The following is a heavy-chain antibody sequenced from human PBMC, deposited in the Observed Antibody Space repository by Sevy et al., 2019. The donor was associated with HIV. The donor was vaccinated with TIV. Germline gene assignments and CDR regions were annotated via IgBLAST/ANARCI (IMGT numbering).Heavy chain of an antibody. J-gene: IGHJ3*01. D-gene: IGHD2-21*02. CDR1: GGSISTYY. V-gene: IGHV4-59*01. CDR2: IYYTGKT. CDR3: ARLSRNNVVVTGVRRDGFDV. Sequence: SETLSLTCTVSGGSISTYYWSWIRQPPGKGLQWIGYIYYTGKTNYNPSPQTPVTMSIDTSKNQFSLGLSSVTSADTAMYYCARLSRNNVVVTGVRRDGFDVWGQGTMVTVSS.